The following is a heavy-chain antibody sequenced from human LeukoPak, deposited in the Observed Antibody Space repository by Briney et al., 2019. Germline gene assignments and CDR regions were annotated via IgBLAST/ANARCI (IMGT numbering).Heavy chain of an antibody. CDR3: ASGSVVTALDQ. CDR1: GGSITTYY. J-gene: IGHJ4*02. V-gene: IGHV4-59*01. Sequence: KPSETLSLTCAVSGGSITTYYWTWIRQPPGQALEWIGYIYYTGNTKYNPSLESRVTMSIDTSKNEFSLKIYFVNAADTAVYFCASGSVVTALDQWGQGTLVTVSS. D-gene: IGHD2-21*02. CDR2: IYYTGNT.